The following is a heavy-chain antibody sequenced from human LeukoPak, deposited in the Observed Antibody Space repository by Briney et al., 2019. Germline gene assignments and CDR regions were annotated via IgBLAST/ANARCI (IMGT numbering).Heavy chain of an antibody. CDR3: AKDRYSSGWASYWYFDL. CDR2: INSDGSST. Sequence: PGGSLRLSCAASGFTFSSYWMHWVRQAPGKGLVWVSRINSDGSSTSYADSVKGRFTISRDNSKNTLYLQMNSLRAEDTAVYYCAKDRYSSGWASYWYFDLWGRGTLVTVSS. V-gene: IGHV3-74*01. J-gene: IGHJ2*01. CDR1: GFTFSSYW. D-gene: IGHD6-19*01.